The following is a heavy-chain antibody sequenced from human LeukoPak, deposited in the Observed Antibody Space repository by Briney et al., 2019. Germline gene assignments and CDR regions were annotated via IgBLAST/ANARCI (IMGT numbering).Heavy chain of an antibody. CDR3: ARGRARLDY. Sequence: SETLSLTCAVYGGSFSGYYWSWIRQPPGKGLEWIGEINHSGSTNYNPSLKSRVTISVDTSKNQFSLKLSSVTAADTAVYYCARGRARLDYWGQGTLVTVSS. CDR1: GGSFSGYY. V-gene: IGHV4-34*01. J-gene: IGHJ4*02. CDR2: INHSGST.